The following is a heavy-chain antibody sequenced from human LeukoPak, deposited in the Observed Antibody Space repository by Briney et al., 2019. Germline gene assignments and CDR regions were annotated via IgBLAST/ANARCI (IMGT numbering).Heavy chain of an antibody. V-gene: IGHV4-59*04. J-gene: IGHJ5*01. CDR2: ISYSGTT. CDR1: GFTVSSNY. Sequence: GSLRLSCAASGFTVSSNYMSWVRQPPGKGLEWIGTISYSGTTYYKPSLKSRVTMSIDTSKNQFSLNLSSATAADTAVYYCARHPTGYPNWFDSWGQGTLVIVSS. D-gene: IGHD3-9*01. CDR3: ARHPTGYPNWFDS.